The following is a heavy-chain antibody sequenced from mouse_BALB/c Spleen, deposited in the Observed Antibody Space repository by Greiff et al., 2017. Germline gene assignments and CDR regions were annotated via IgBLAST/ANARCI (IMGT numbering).Heavy chain of an antibody. J-gene: IGHJ2*01. D-gene: IGHD1-1*01. Sequence: DVQLVESGGGLVQPGGSRKLSCAASGFTFSSFGMHWVRQAPEKGLEWVAYISSGSSTIYYADTVKGRFTISRDNPKNTLFLQMTSLRSEDTAMYYCATYYGSSYPFDYWGQGTTLTVSS. CDR3: ATYYGSSYPFDY. V-gene: IGHV5-17*02. CDR2: ISSGSSTI. CDR1: GFTFSSFG.